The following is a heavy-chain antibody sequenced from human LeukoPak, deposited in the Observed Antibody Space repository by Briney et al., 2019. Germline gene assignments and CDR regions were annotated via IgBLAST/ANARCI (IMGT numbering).Heavy chain of an antibody. J-gene: IGHJ4*02. V-gene: IGHV3-74*01. CDR2: INTDGSST. CDR3: AKDRVAARGLDY. D-gene: IGHD6-6*01. Sequence: PGGSLRLSCAASGFTFSSYWMHWVRQAPGKGLVWVSRINTDGSSTSYADSVKGRFTISRDNSKNTLYLQMNSLRAEDTAVYYCAKDRVAARGLDYWGQGTLVTVSS. CDR1: GFTFSSYW.